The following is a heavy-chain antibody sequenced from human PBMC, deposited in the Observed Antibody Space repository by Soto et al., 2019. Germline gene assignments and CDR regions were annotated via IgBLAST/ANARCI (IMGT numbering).Heavy chain of an antibody. V-gene: IGHV1-69*12. J-gene: IGHJ4*02. D-gene: IGHD5-18*01. CDR3: ASGIQLWLRRINNGDSG. CDR1: GGTFSTYA. CDR2: IIPMFGTA. Sequence: QVQLVQSGAEVKKPESSVKVSCKAPGGTFSTYAISGVRQAPGQGLEWMGGIIPMFGTANYAQRFQDRVTITADESTNTVYMELSSLRSEDTAVYFCASGIQLWLRRINNGDSGWGQGTLVTVSS.